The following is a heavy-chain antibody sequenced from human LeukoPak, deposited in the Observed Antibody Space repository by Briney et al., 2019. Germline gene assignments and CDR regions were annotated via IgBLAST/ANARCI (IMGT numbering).Heavy chain of an antibody. J-gene: IGHJ3*01. V-gene: IGHV1-2*02. CDR2: MNSNNGGT. Sequence: ASVKVSCKASGYTFTGYYMHWVRQAPGQGLEWMGWMNSNNGGTNYAQKFQGRVTMTRDTSISTAYMGLSRLRSDDTAVYYCARYLPTPGDDFDFWGQGTMVTVSS. CDR3: ARYLPTPGDDFDF. CDR1: GYTFTGYY. D-gene: IGHD1-14*01.